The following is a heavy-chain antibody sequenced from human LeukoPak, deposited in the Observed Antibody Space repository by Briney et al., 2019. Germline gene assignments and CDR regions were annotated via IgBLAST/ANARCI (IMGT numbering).Heavy chain of an antibody. CDR1: GGTFSSYA. Sequence: ASVKVSCKASGGTFSSYAISWGRQAPGQGLEWMGWIIPIFGTANYAQKFQGRVTITTDESTSTAYMELSSLRSEDTAVYSCAREEKQPVLGNWFDPWGQGTLVTVSS. CDR3: AREEKQPVLGNWFDP. D-gene: IGHD6-13*01. CDR2: IIPIFGTA. J-gene: IGHJ5*02. V-gene: IGHV1-69*05.